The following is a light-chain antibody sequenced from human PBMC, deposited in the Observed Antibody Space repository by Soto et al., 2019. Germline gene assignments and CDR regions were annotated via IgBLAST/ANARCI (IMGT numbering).Light chain of an antibody. CDR3: QQYNTYST. Sequence: DIPMTQSPSTLSAYVGDRVTITCRASQSIGNWLAWYQQKPGKAPKLLIYWASSLESGVPSRFSGSGSGTEFTLTISSLQPDDLATYYCQQYNTYSTFGQGTKVEIE. CDR2: WAS. J-gene: IGKJ1*01. V-gene: IGKV1-5*03. CDR1: QSIGNW.